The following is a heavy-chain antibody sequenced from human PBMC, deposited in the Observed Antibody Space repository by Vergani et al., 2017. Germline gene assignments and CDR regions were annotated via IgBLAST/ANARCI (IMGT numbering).Heavy chain of an antibody. D-gene: IGHD3-10*01. CDR2: INAGNGNT. J-gene: IGHJ6*04. CDR1: GYTFTSYA. CDR3: ARSTMVRRPPVDV. Sequence: QVQLVQSGAEVKKPGASVKVSCKASGYTFTSYAMHWVRQAPGQRLEWMGWINAGNGNTTYSQKFQGRVTITRDTSASTAYMELSSLRSEDTAVYYCARSTMVRRPPVDVWGKGTTVTVSS. V-gene: IGHV1-3*01.